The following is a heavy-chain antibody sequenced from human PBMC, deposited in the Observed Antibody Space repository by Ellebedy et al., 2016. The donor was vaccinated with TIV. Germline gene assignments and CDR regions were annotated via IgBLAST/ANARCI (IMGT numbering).Heavy chain of an antibody. J-gene: IGHJ6*02. CDR3: ARLLRERLGSLWNYYYYGMDV. Sequence: GESLKISCKGSGYSFTSYWIGWVRQMPGKGLEWMGIIYPGDSDTRYSPSFQGQVTISADKSISTAYLQWSSLKASDTAMHYCARLLRERLGSLWNYYYYGMDVWGQGTTVTVSS. V-gene: IGHV5-51*01. D-gene: IGHD1-1*01. CDR1: GYSFTSYW. CDR2: IYPGDSDT.